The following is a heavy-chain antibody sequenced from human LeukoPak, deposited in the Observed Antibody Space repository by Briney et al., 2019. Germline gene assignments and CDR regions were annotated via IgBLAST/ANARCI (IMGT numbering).Heavy chain of an antibody. J-gene: IGHJ5*02. CDR2: IQRDGSGE. CDR1: GFPFSTFW. D-gene: IGHD1-1*01. CDR3: ARENWYRFDP. V-gene: IGHV3-7*01. Sequence: GGSLRLSCEASGFPFSTFWMIWVRQPPGKGLEWVAKIQRDGSGEEYVDSVKGRFTISRDNAKNSLYLQMNSLRVEDTGVYYCARENWYRFDPWGQGTLVTVSS.